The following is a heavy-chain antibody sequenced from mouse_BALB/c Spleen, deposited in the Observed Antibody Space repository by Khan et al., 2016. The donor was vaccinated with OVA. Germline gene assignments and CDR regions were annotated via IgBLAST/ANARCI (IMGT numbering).Heavy chain of an antibody. Sequence: EVELVESGGGLVKPGGSLKLSCAASGFTFSSYTLSWVRQTPEKRLEWVATISSGATYTYYPDSVKGRFTISRDNAKNTLYLQMCSLKSEDTAMYYCTRDGNYAHWFFDVWGAGTTVTVSS. CDR2: ISSGATYT. CDR1: GFTFSSYT. D-gene: IGHD2-1*01. J-gene: IGHJ1*01. CDR3: TRDGNYAHWFFDV. V-gene: IGHV5-6-4*01.